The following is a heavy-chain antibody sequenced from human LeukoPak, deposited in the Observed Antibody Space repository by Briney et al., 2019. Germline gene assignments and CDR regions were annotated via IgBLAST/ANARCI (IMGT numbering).Heavy chain of an antibody. CDR2: IIPILGMA. Sequence: SVKVSCKASGGTFSSYAISWVRQAPGQGLEWMGRIIPILGMANYAQKFQGRVTITADKSTSTAYMELSSLRSEDTAVYYCARGRSGYYGDYWGQGTLVTVSS. CDR3: ARGRSGYYGDY. CDR1: GGTFSSYA. D-gene: IGHD3-22*01. J-gene: IGHJ4*02. V-gene: IGHV1-69*04.